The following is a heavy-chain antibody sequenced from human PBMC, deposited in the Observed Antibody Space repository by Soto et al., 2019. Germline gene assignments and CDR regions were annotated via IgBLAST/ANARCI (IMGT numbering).Heavy chain of an antibody. V-gene: IGHV3-30*18. CDR2: VSSDGSKK. CDR1: GFMFGSYG. J-gene: IGHJ4*02. CDR3: VKYLGYKSH. Sequence: QEQVVESGGGVVQTGRSLRLSCAASGFMFGSYGIHWVRQAPGKGLEWVAVVSSDGSKKFYADSVKGRFTISRDNSKNTMYMEMNSLRGEDTAVYYCVKYLGYKSHWGQGTLVTVSP. D-gene: IGHD5-18*01.